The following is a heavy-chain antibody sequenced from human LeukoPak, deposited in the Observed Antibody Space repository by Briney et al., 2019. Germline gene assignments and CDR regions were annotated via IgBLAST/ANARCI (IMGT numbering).Heavy chain of an antibody. CDR3: ARRGDKYCSKTTCYRWFDA. J-gene: IGHJ5*02. CDR1: GDSISTSSYY. V-gene: IGHV4-39*02. CDR2: IYYSGST. D-gene: IGHD2-2*01. Sequence: PSETLSLTCTVSGDSISTSSYYWGWIRQPPGKGLEWIGSIYYSGSTYYNPSLKSRVTISVDTSKNHFSLRLSSVTAADTAVYYCARRGDKYCSKTTCYRWFDAWGQGTLVTVSS.